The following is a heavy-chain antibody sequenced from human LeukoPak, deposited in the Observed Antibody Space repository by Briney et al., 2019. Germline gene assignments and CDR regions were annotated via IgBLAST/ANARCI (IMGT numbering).Heavy chain of an antibody. CDR3: ARTTPRYYFDY. CDR2: IKQDGSEK. Sequence: GGSLRLSCAASGFTFSTYSMNWVRQAPGKGLEWVANIKQDGSEKYYVDSVKGRFTISRDNAKNSLYLQMNSLRAEDTAVYYCARTTPRYYFDYWGQGTLVTVSS. J-gene: IGHJ4*02. CDR1: GFTFSTYS. D-gene: IGHD1-1*01. V-gene: IGHV3-7*01.